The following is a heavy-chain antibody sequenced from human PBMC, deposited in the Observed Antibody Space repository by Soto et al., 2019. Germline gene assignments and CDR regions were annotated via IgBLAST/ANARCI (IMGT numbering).Heavy chain of an antibody. V-gene: IGHV3-23*01. CDR2: ISGSGGST. CDR1: GFTFSSYA. J-gene: IGHJ6*02. CDR3: AKGGLLWFGKSHYGMDV. D-gene: IGHD3-10*01. Sequence: PGGSLRLSCAASGFTFSSYAMSWVRQAQGKGLEWVSAISGSGGSTYYADSVKGRFTISRDNSKNTLYLQMNSLRAEDTAVYYCAKGGLLWFGKSHYGMDVWGQGTTVTVSS.